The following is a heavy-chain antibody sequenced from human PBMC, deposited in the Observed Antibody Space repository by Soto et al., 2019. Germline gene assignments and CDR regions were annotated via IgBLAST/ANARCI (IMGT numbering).Heavy chain of an antibody. V-gene: IGHV3-30*18. CDR1: GFTFSRFG. CDR2: ISNDGSNK. D-gene: IGHD4-17*01. J-gene: IGHJ4*02. Sequence: QVQLVESGGGVVQPGRSLRLSCAAAGFTFSRFGMHWVRQAPGKGLEGLAVISNDGSNKYYVDSVKGRFTISRDNSNNTLYLQMNSLRAAYTAVYYCTKDLLRGYYGPLDSWGQGTLVTVSS. CDR3: TKDLLRGYYGPLDS.